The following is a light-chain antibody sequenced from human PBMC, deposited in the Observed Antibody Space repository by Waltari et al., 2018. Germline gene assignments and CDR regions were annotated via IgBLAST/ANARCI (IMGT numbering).Light chain of an antibody. CDR2: SAS. CDR1: QSVGSN. Sequence: EIVMTQSPATLSVSLGERATLSCRASQSVGSNYLAWYQQTPGQAPRLLISSASTRATGVPARFSGSWSVTEFTLTISSLQSEDFAIYYCKQYNNWPWTFGQGTKVEI. V-gene: IGKV3-15*01. J-gene: IGKJ1*01. CDR3: KQYNNWPWT.